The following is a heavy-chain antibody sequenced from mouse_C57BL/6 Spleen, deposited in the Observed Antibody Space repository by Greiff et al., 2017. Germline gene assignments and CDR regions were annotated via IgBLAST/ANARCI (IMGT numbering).Heavy chain of an antibody. CDR1: GYTFTDYY. CDR3: ARGGYYYGSKYAMDY. D-gene: IGHD1-1*01. V-gene: IGHV1-76*01. J-gene: IGHJ4*01. Sequence: VQLQQSGAELVRPGASVKLSCKASGYTFTDYYINWVKQRPGQGLEWIARIYPGSGNTYYNEKFKGKATLTAEKSSSTAYMQLSSLTSEDSAVYFCARGGYYYGSKYAMDYWGQGTSVTVSS. CDR2: IYPGSGNT.